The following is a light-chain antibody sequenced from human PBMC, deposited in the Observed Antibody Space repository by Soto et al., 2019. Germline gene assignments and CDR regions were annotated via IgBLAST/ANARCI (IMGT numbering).Light chain of an antibody. CDR3: QERRNWPRR. CDR1: QSVSSS. J-gene: IGKJ1*01. Sequence: EIMLTQPPGTRSLYKGERATLSCRAIQSVSSSLAWYQQKPGQAPRRLIYDASNRATGIPARFSGSGSGTDFTLTISSLEPEDFAVYYCQERRNWPRRSGQRT. V-gene: IGKV3-11*01. CDR2: DAS.